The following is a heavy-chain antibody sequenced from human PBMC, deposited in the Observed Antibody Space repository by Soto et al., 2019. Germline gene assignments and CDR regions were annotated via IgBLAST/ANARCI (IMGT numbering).Heavy chain of an antibody. CDR3: AKVLRQLVDYYYYGMDV. Sequence: QVQLVESGGGVVQPGRSLRLSCAASGFTFSSYGMHWVRQAPGKGLEWVAVISYDGSNKYYADSVKGRFTISRDNSKKTLNLKMNSLRAEDTAVYYCAKVLRQLVDYYYYGMDVWGQGTTVTVSS. CDR1: GFTFSSYG. D-gene: IGHD6-6*01. CDR2: ISYDGSNK. J-gene: IGHJ6*02. V-gene: IGHV3-30*18.